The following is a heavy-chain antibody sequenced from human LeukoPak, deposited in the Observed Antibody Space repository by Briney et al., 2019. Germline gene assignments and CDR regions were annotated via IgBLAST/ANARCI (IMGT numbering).Heavy chain of an antibody. J-gene: IGHJ4*02. CDR2: INHSGST. V-gene: IGHV4-34*01. CDR3: ARGRITMVRGVRTFDY. D-gene: IGHD3-10*01. Sequence: PSETLSLXXXXXXGSFSGHYWSWIRQPPGKGLEWIGEINHSGSTNYNPSLKSRVTISVDTSKNQFSLKLSSVTAADTAVYYCARGRITMVRGVRTFDYWGQGTLVTVSS. CDR1: XGSFSGHY.